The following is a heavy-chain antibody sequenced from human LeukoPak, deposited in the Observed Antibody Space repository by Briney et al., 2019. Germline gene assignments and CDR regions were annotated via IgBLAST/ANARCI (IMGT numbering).Heavy chain of an antibody. CDR2: IKQGGNEE. D-gene: IGHD3-3*01. J-gene: IGHJ4*02. CDR1: GFTFDDYA. CDR3: ARTLSTTIFGVDPFDY. V-gene: IGHV3-7*01. Sequence: PGGSLRLSCAASGFTFDDYAMHWVRQVPGKGLEWVANIKQGGNEEYYVDSVKGRFTISRGNAENALYLQMNNLRVEDTAVYYCARTLSTTIFGVDPFDYWGQGTLVTVSS.